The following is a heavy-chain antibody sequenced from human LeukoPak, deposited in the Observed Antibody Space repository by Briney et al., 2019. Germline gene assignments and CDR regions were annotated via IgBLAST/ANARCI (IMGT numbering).Heavy chain of an antibody. CDR2: ISSNGGST. J-gene: IGHJ4*02. D-gene: IGHD6-19*01. Sequence: GGSLRLSCAASGFTFSSFAMHWVRRAPGKGLEYVSAISSNGGSTYYANSVKGRFTISRDNSKNTLYLQMGSLRAEDMAVYYCARDLGYSSGWSYFDYWGQGTLVTVSS. V-gene: IGHV3-64*01. CDR1: GFTFSSFA. CDR3: ARDLGYSSGWSYFDY.